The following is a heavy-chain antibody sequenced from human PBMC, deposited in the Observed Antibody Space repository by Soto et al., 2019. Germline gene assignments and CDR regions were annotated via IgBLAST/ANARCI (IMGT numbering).Heavy chain of an antibody. Sequence: GSLRLSCAPSGFTFSSYAMCWVRQTPGKGLEWVSAISGSGGSTYYADSVKGRFTISRDNSKNTLYLQMNSLRAEDTAVYYCAKDFLSGTYFFWFDPWGQGTLVTVSS. J-gene: IGHJ5*02. V-gene: IGHV3-23*01. CDR2: ISGSGGST. CDR1: GFTFSSYA. CDR3: AKDFLSGTYFFWFDP. D-gene: IGHD3-10*01.